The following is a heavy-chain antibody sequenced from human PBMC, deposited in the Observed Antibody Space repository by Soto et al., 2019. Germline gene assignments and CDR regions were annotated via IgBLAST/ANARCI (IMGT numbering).Heavy chain of an antibody. D-gene: IGHD3-3*01. CDR3: ARFLPGFVGENEAFDF. J-gene: IGHJ4*01. Sequence: QVQLQESGPGLVKPSGTLSLTCTVSGGSISHNNWWSWVRQTPEKGLEWIGQIYHSGNTNYNPSLKSRVSMSVDKSKNQFSLKMNSATAADTAVYYCARFLPGFVGENEAFDFWGHGTLVTVSS. CDR1: GGSISHNNW. V-gene: IGHV4-4*02. CDR2: IYHSGNT.